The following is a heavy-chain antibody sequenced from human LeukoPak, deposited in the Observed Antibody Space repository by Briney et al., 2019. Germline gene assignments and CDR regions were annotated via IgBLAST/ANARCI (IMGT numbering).Heavy chain of an antibody. Sequence: GGSLRLSCAASGFTFSSYWMSWVRQAPGKGLEWVANIKKDGGDKYYVDSVKGRFTISRDNSKNTLYLQMNSLRAEDTAVYYCAKGTHSGYSYGYYYYYYMDVWGKGTTVIVSS. J-gene: IGHJ6*03. CDR2: IKKDGGDK. V-gene: IGHV3-7*03. CDR1: GFTFSSYW. D-gene: IGHD5-18*01. CDR3: AKGTHSGYSYGYYYYYYMDV.